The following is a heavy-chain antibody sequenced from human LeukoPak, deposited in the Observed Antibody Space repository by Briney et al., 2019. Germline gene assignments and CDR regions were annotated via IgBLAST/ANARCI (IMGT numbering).Heavy chain of an antibody. J-gene: IGHJ4*02. D-gene: IGHD3-3*01. CDR3: TTGPYYDFWSAYYKQYYFDY. V-gene: IGHV3-15*07. CDR1: NFTFSNAW. Sequence: GGSLRLSCAASNFTFSNAWMNWVRQAPGKGLEWVGRIKSKTDGGTTDYAAPVKGRFTISRDDSKNTLYLQMNSLKTEDTAVYCCTTGPYYDFWSAYYKQYYFDYWGQGTLVTVSS. CDR2: IKSKTDGGTT.